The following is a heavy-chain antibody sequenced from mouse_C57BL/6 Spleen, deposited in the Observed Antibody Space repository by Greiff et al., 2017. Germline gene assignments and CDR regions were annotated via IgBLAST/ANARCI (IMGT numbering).Heavy chain of an antibody. J-gene: IGHJ3*01. D-gene: IGHD2-5*01. Sequence: VQLKQSGAELVRPGASVKLSCTASGFNIKDYYMHWVKQRPEQGLEWIGRIDPEDGDTEYAPKFQGKATMTADTSSNTAYLQLSSLTSEDTAVYYCTTSGYSNAWFAYWGQGTLVTVSA. CDR2: IDPEDGDT. CDR3: TTSGYSNAWFAY. V-gene: IGHV14-1*01. CDR1: GFNIKDYY.